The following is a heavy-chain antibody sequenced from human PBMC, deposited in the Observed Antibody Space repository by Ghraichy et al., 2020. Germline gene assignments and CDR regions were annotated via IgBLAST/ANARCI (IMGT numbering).Heavy chain of an antibody. CDR3: AKAYGSGNYYNINYYYYAMDV. D-gene: IGHD3-10*01. V-gene: IGHV3-23*01. J-gene: IGHJ6*02. CDR2: ISGSGGST. Sequence: GWSLRLSCAASRFTFSNYVMSWVRQAPGKGLEWVSGISGSGGSTYYADSVKGRFTISRDNSKNTLYLQMNSLRAEDTAVYSCAKAYGSGNYYNINYYYYAMDVWGQGTTVTVSS. CDR1: RFTFSNYV.